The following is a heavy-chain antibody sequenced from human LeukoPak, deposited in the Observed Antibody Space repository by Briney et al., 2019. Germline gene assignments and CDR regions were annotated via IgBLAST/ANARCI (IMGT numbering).Heavy chain of an antibody. CDR3: ARAGYSYASGYYFDY. CDR2: IYYTGST. D-gene: IGHD5-18*01. Sequence: SQTLSLTCTVSGGSIGIYYWTWVRQPPGKGLEWIGFIYYTGSTNYNPSLKSRVTISLDTSKNQFSLKLSSVTAADTAVYYCARAGYSYASGYYFDYWGQGTLVTVSS. V-gene: IGHV4-59*01. J-gene: IGHJ4*02. CDR1: GGSIGIYY.